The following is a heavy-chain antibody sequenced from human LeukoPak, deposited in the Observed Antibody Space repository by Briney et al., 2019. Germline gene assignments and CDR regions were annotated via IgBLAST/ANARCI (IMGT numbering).Heavy chain of an antibody. Sequence: GGSLRLSCAASGFTFSIYSMNWVRQAPGKGLEWVSSISTTSAYIYNAQSVKGRFTISRDNAKKLLYLQMKSLRAEDTALYYCAKGSLSIAAAMVQVYWGQGTLVTVSS. J-gene: IGHJ4*02. CDR3: AKGSLSIAAAMVQVY. D-gene: IGHD6-13*01. V-gene: IGHV3-21*01. CDR2: ISTTSAYI. CDR1: GFTFSIYS.